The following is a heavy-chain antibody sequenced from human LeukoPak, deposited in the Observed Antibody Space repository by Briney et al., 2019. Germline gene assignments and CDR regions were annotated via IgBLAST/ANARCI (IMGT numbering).Heavy chain of an antibody. Sequence: SETLSLTCSVSGDFMSNDYWSWIRQSPGNGLEWIGLVYYGGSTKVNPSLRSRVALSIDTSKKQFSPTLTSVTSADTAVYFCARTNDYSDYGYFDLWGQGLLVTVSS. CDR2: VYYGGST. V-gene: IGHV4-59*01. D-gene: IGHD4/OR15-4a*01. CDR3: ARTNDYSDYGYFDL. CDR1: GDFMSNDY. J-gene: IGHJ4*02.